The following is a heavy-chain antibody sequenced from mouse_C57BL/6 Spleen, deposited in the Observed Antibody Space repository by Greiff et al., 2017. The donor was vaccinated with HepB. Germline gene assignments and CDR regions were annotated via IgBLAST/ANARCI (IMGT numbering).Heavy chain of an antibody. J-gene: IGHJ3*01. Sequence: VHVKQSGPELVKPGASVKISCKASGYSFTGYYMNWVKQSPEKSLEWIGEINPSTGGTTYNQKFKAKAKLTVDKSYSTAYMQLKSLTSEDSAVYYFARWLITTVVEGFAYWGQGTLVTVSA. CDR1: GYSFTGYY. V-gene: IGHV1-42*01. CDR3: ARWLITTVVEGFAY. D-gene: IGHD1-1*01. CDR2: INPSTGGT.